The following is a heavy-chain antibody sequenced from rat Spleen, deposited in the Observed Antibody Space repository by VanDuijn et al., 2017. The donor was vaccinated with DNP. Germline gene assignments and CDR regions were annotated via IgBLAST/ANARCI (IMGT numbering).Heavy chain of an antibody. D-gene: IGHD1-5*01. Sequence: EVQLVESGGGLVQPGRSLKVSCAASGFTFSRFWMYWIRQVPGKGLEWVASIKTDGSSAYYPDSVKGRFTISRDNAKSSLYLQMNSLKSEDTATYYCVRQDYEYRYWGQGVMVTVSS. V-gene: IGHV5-58*01. J-gene: IGHJ2*01. CDR2: IKTDGSSA. CDR1: GFTFSRFW. CDR3: VRQDYEYRY.